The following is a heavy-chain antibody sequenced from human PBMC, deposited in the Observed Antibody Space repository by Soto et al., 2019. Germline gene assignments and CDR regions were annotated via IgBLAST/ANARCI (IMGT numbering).Heavy chain of an antibody. Sequence: PSETLSLTCTVSGGSISSSSYYWCWIRQPPGKGLEWIGSIYYSGSTYYNPSLKSRVTISVDTSKNQFSLKLSSVTAADTAVYYCACIFSGGYGYGFYYYGMDVWGQGTTVTVS. CDR2: IYYSGST. V-gene: IGHV4-39*01. J-gene: IGHJ6*02. CDR3: ACIFSGGYGYGFYYYGMDV. D-gene: IGHD5-18*01. CDR1: GGSISSSSYY.